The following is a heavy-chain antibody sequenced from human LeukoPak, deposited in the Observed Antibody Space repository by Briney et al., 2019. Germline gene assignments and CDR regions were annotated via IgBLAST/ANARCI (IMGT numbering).Heavy chain of an antibody. D-gene: IGHD1-26*01. Sequence: PSETLSLNCTVSGGSISSYYWSWLRQPPGQGLEWIGYIYYSGSTNYNPSLNSRVTISVDTSKNQFSLKLSSVPAADTAVYYCERGHLVFDYWGQGTLVTVSS. CDR3: ERGHLVFDY. J-gene: IGHJ4*02. V-gene: IGHV4-59*01. CDR2: IYYSGST. CDR1: GGSISSYY.